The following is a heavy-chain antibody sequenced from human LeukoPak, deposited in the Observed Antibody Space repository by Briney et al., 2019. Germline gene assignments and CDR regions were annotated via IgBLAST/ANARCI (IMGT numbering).Heavy chain of an antibody. CDR2: INAYNGNT. J-gene: IGHJ4*02. CDR3: ARTSFSMITFGGVTIDY. V-gene: IGHV1-18*01. CDR1: GYTFTSYG. D-gene: IGHD3-16*01. Sequence: ASVKVSCKASGYTFTSYGISWVRQAPGQGLEWMGWINAYNGNTNYAQKLQGRVTMTTDTSTSTAYMELRSLRSDDTAVYYCARTSFSMITFGGVTIDYWGQGTLVTVSS.